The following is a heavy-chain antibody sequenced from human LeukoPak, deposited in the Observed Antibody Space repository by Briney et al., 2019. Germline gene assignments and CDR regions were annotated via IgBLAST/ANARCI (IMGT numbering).Heavy chain of an antibody. Sequence: ASVKVSCKASGYTFTGYYMHWVRQAPGQGLEWMGWINPNSGGTNYAQKFQGRVTMTRDTSISTAYMELSRLRSDDTAVYYCAGGSYYYDSSGYLDYWGQGALVTVSS. D-gene: IGHD3-22*01. CDR1: GYTFTGYY. V-gene: IGHV1-2*02. CDR3: AGGSYYYDSSGYLDY. J-gene: IGHJ4*02. CDR2: INPNSGGT.